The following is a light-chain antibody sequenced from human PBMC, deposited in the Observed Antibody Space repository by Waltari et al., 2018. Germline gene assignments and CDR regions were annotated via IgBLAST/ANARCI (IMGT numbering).Light chain of an antibody. CDR1: QSVRNNY. V-gene: IGKV3-20*01. CDR2: GAS. CDR3: HQFGSGWDS. J-gene: IGKJ2*03. Sequence: EIVLTQSPGTLSLSPGERATLSCRASQSVRNNYIAWYQQKPGQAPKLPRYGASNGATGIPDRFTGGGSGTDFTLTINRLEPEDFAVYYCHQFGSGWDSFGQGTHLEIK.